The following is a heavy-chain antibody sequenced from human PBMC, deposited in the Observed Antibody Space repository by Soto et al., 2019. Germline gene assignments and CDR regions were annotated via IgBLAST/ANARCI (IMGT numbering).Heavy chain of an antibody. V-gene: IGHV1-69*13. CDR1: GYTFTYYH. CDR2: IIPIFGTE. J-gene: IGHJ6*02. Sequence: GASVKVSFKASGYTFTYYHVQWVRQAPGQGLEWMGGIIPIFGTENCAQKFQGRVTITADESTSTAYMELSSLRSEDTAVYYCAREAKRGEMATNPYYYYGRDVWGQGTTVTVSS. CDR3: AREAKRGEMATNPYYYYGRDV. D-gene: IGHD5-12*01.